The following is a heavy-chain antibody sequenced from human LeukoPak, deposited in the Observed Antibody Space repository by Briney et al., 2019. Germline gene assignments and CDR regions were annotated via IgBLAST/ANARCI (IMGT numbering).Heavy chain of an antibody. CDR2: IWYDGSNE. D-gene: IGHD3-10*01. CDR1: GFTFSSYG. Sequence: GGSLRLSCAASGFTFSSYGMHWVRQAPGKGLEWVAVIWYDGSNEYYADSVKGRFTISRDNSKNTLYLQMNSLRAGDTAVYYCARGRSITMVVTNWFDPWGQGTLVTVSS. V-gene: IGHV3-33*01. J-gene: IGHJ5*02. CDR3: ARGRSITMVVTNWFDP.